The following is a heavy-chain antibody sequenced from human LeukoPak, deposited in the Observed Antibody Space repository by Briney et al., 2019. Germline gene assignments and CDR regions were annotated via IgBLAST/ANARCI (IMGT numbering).Heavy chain of an antibody. J-gene: IGHJ3*02. CDR1: GFTFSSYE. CDR3: AEVPISPPPPLAAFDI. D-gene: IGHD3-3*02. Sequence: GGSLRLSCAASGFTFSSYEMNWVRQAPGKGLEWVSYISSSGSTIYYADSVKGRFTISRDNAKNSLYLQMNSLRAEDTAVYYCAEVPISPPPPLAAFDIWGQGTLVTVSS. CDR2: ISSSGSTI. V-gene: IGHV3-48*03.